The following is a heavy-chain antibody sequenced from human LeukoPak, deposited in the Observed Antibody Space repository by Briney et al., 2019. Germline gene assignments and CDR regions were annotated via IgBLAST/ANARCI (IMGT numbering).Heavy chain of an antibody. V-gene: IGHV3-33*06. CDR1: GFTFSSYG. CDR3: AKDSGSYIGRIQDLDY. D-gene: IGHD1-26*01. CDR2: IWYDGSNK. J-gene: IGHJ4*02. Sequence: GRSLRLSCAASGFTFSSYGMHWVRQAPGKGLEWVAVIWYDGSNKFYADSVKGRFTISRDNSKNTLYLQMNSLRAEDTAVYYCAKDSGSYIGRIQDLDYWGQGTLVTVSS.